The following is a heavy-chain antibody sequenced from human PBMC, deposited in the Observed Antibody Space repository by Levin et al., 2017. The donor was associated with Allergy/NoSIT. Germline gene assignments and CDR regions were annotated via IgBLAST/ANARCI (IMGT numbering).Heavy chain of an antibody. CDR1: GGSISSGDYY. D-gene: IGHD6-19*01. V-gene: IGHV4-30-4*01. CDR2: IYYSGST. J-gene: IGHJ1*01. Sequence: SETLSLTCTVSGGSISSGDYYWSWIRQPPGKGLEWIGYIYYSGSTYYNPSLKSRVTISVDTSKNQFSLKLSSVTAADTAVYYCARNRGSGWYLYFQHWGQGTLVTVSS. CDR3: ARNRGSGWYLYFQH.